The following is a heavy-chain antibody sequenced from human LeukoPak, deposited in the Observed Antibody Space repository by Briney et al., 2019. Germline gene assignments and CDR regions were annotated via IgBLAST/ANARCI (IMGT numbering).Heavy chain of an antibody. CDR3: AKSVTFGGVIALFDY. Sequence: PGRPVRLPCAASGFTFKSYVMLWVRQAPPKELEWVAVISYDGSNKLYEDSVKGRLHLSRDNSKNTLFLEVKSLSAGDTAVYYCAKSVTFGGVIALFDYWGQGTLVTVSS. CDR2: ISYDGSNK. CDR1: GFTFKSYV. V-gene: IGHV3-30*18. D-gene: IGHD3-16*02. J-gene: IGHJ4*02.